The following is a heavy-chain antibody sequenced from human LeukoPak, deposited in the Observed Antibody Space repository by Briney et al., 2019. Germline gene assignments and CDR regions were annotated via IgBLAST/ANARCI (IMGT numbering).Heavy chain of an antibody. V-gene: IGHV3-7*01. CDR2: IKQDGSEK. Sequence: GGSLRLSCAASGFTFSSYWMSWVRQAPGKGLEWVANIKQDGSEKYYADSVKGRFTISRDNAKNSLYLQMNSLRAEDTAVYYCARGSGMATTYYWGQGTLVTVSS. J-gene: IGHJ4*02. D-gene: IGHD5-24*01. CDR1: GFTFSSYW. CDR3: ARGSGMATTYY.